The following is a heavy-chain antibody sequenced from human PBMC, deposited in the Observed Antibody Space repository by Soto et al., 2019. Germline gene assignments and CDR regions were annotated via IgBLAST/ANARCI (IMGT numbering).Heavy chain of an antibody. V-gene: IGHV3-7*01. Sequence: MDWVRQTPGKGLEWVANINQDGSEKNYVDSVKGRFTIYRDNAKNSLYLQMSSLTAEDSALYYCSRSLNSWGQGTLVTVSS. J-gene: IGHJ4*02. CDR2: INQDGSEK. CDR3: SRSLNS.